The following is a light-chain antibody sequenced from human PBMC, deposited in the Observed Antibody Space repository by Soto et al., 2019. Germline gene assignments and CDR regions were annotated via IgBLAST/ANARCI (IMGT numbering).Light chain of an antibody. Sequence: EIVLTQSPGTLSLSPGERATLSCRASQSVSSSYLAWYQQKPGQAPRLLIYGASSRATGIPDRFSGSGSGTDYTITISRLEHEDFAVYYCQQYGSAHTLTFGGGTKVEIK. CDR3: QQYGSAHTLT. CDR2: GAS. J-gene: IGKJ4*01. CDR1: QSVSSSY. V-gene: IGKV3-20*01.